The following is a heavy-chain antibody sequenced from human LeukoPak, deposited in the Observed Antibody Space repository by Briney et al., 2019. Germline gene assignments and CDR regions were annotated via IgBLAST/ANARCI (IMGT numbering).Heavy chain of an antibody. J-gene: IGHJ4*02. CDR3: ARDGVAAAGYYFDY. CDR2: IGTAGDT. V-gene: IGHV3-13*01. D-gene: IGHD6-13*01. CDR1: GFTFSSYD. Sequence: GGSLRLSFAASGFTFSSYDMHWVRQATGKGLEWVSAIGTAGDTYYPGSVKGRFTISRENAKNSLYLQMNSLRAEDTAVYYCARDGVAAAGYYFDYWGQGTLVTVSS.